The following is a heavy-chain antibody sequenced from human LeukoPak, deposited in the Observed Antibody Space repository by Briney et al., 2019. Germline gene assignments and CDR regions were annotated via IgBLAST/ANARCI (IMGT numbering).Heavy chain of an antibody. CDR1: GYTFTSYA. Sequence: GASVKVSCKASGYTFTSYAMHWVRQAPGQRLEWMGWINAGNGNTKYSQKFQGRVTMTTDTSTSTAYMELRSLRSDDTAVYYCARDREVTNYYYYYGMDVWGQGTTVTVSS. D-gene: IGHD2-21*02. J-gene: IGHJ6*02. CDR2: INAGNGNT. CDR3: ARDREVTNYYYYYGMDV. V-gene: IGHV1-3*01.